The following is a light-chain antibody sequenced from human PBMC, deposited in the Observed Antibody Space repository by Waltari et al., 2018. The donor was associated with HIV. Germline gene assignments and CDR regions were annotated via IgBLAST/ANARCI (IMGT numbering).Light chain of an antibody. Sequence: DIQMTQSPSSLSAFVGGSVSITCRASQNIDTSVNWFQQIPGQAPRLLIYAASTLQSGVPSRFRGSGSGTYFTLAINSLQPEDFAAYYCQQTYTTPRTFGQGTKVEVK. CDR1: QNIDTS. CDR3: QQTYTTPRT. CDR2: AAS. V-gene: IGKV1-39*01. J-gene: IGKJ1*01.